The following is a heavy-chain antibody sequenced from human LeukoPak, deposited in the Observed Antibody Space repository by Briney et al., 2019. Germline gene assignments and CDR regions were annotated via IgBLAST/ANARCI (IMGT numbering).Heavy chain of an antibody. Sequence: ASVKVSCKASGGTFSSYAISWVRQAPGQGLEWMGGIIPIFGTANYAQKFQGRVTITADESTSTAYMELSSLRPEDTAVYYCARVSLGNEPGSPQNYYYYGMDVWGQGTTVTVSS. J-gene: IGHJ6*02. CDR2: IIPIFGTA. CDR3: ARVSLGNEPGSPQNYYYYGMDV. V-gene: IGHV1-69*13. CDR1: GGTFSSYA.